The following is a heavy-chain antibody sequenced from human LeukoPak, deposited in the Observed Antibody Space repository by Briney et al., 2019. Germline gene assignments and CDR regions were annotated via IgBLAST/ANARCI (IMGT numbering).Heavy chain of an antibody. Sequence: ASVKVSCKASGYTFTSYDINLVRQAPGQGLEWMGWMNPNRGNTGYAQRVQGRVTITRNTSISTAYMELSSLRSEDTGVYYCARSPANRGAARASGRLVNWFDPWGQGTLVTVSS. J-gene: IGHJ5*02. CDR1: GYTFTSYD. CDR2: MNPNRGNT. V-gene: IGHV1-8*03. CDR3: ARSPANRGAARASGRLVNWFDP. D-gene: IGHD6-13*01.